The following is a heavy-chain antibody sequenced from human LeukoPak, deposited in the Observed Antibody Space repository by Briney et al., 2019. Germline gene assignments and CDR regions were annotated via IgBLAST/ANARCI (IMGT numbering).Heavy chain of an antibody. V-gene: IGHV3-23*01. D-gene: IGHD5-12*01. Sequence: GGSLRLSCAASGFTFSSYAMSWVRQAPGKGLEWVSVISGSGGATYYADSVKGRFTISRDNSKNTLYLQMNSLRAEDTAVYYCAKDGVATITYGYWGQGTLVTVSS. CDR2: ISGSGGAT. J-gene: IGHJ4*02. CDR3: AKDGVATITYGY. CDR1: GFTFSSYA.